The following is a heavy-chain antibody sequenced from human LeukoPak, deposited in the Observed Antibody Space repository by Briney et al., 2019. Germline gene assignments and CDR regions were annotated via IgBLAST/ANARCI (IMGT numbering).Heavy chain of an antibody. D-gene: IGHD3-22*01. CDR2: ISGSGGST. V-gene: IGHV3-23*01. CDR3: AKYRITMIVVGGAFDI. Sequence: GGSLRLSCAASGFTFSSYAMSWVRQAPGKGLEWVSAISGSGGSTYYADSVKGRFTISRDNSQNTLYLQMNSLRAEDTAVYYCAKYRITMIVVGGAFDIWGQGTMVTVSS. CDR1: GFTFSSYA. J-gene: IGHJ3*02.